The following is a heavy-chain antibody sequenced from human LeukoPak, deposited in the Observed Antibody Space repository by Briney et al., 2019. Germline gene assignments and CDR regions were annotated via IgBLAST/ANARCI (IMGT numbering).Heavy chain of an antibody. CDR1: GGSISSGGYY. J-gene: IGHJ6*02. CDR3: ARASPKPFHYYGPMDV. Sequence: SQTLSLTCTVSGGSISSGGYYWSWSRQQPGKGLEWIGYIYYSGSTYYNPSLKSRVTISVDTSKNQFSLKLSSVTAADTAVYYCARASPKPFHYYGPMDVWGQGTTVTVSS. D-gene: IGHD3-10*01. V-gene: IGHV4-31*03. CDR2: IYYSGST.